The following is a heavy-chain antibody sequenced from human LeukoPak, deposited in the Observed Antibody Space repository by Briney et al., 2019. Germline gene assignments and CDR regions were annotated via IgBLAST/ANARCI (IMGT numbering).Heavy chain of an antibody. J-gene: IGHJ4*02. V-gene: IGHV4-59*01. CDR3: AXXXXXXNCHPFDY. D-gene: IGHD1-1*01. CDR2: VYNGGST. CDR1: GGSIFSYY. Sequence: PSETLSLTCTVSGGSIFSYYWSWIRQSPGKGLEWIGYVYNGGSTNYNPSLKSRVTILVDMSKNQFSLRLSSMTAADTAVYYCAXXXXXXNCHPFDYWGQGTLVTVSS.